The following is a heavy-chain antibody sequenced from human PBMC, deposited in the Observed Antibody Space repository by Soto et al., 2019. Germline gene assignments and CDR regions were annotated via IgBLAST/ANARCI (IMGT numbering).Heavy chain of an antibody. Sequence: QVQLVQSGAEVKKPGSSVKVSCKASGGTFSSYAISWVRQAPGQGLEWMGGIIPIFGTANYAQKFQGRVTITAEXSXSXXDMALSSLRSEDTAVYYCARVVTVVKSFHYWYFDLWGRGTLVTVSS. CDR2: IIPIFGTA. CDR3: ARVVTVVKSFHYWYFDL. J-gene: IGHJ2*01. CDR1: GGTFSSYA. V-gene: IGHV1-69*12. D-gene: IGHD2-15*01.